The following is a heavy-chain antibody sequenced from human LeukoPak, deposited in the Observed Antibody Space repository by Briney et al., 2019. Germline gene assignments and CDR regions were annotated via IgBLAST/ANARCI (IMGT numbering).Heavy chain of an antibody. V-gene: IGHV3-21*06. Sequence: EGSLRLSCAACGLTFSSFSFNWVRQGPGKGLEWVSSINTVASYIYYADSVKGRFTISRDNAKNSLYLQMNSLRAEDTGVYYCARLRRNSDKSGFYYYYDYWGQGTLVTVSS. D-gene: IGHD3-22*01. J-gene: IGHJ4*02. CDR1: GLTFSSFS. CDR3: ARLRRNSDKSGFYYYYDY. CDR2: INTVASYI.